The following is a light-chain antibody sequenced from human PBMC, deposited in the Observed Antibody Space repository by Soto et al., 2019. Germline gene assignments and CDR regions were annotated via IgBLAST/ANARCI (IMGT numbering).Light chain of an antibody. CDR1: QGISSY. CDR2: AAS. J-gene: IGKJ1*01. CDR3: QQYYSYPRT. Sequence: AIRMTQSPSSSASTGDRVTITCRASQGISSYLAWYQQKPGKAPKLLIYAASTLQSGVPSRFSGSGSGTDFTLTISCLQSEDFATYYCQQYYSYPRTFGQGTKAEIK. V-gene: IGKV1-8*01.